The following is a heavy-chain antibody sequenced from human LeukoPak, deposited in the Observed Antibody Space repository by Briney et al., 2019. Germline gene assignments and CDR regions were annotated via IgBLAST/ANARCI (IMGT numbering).Heavy chain of an antibody. D-gene: IGHD5-18*01. J-gene: IGHJ4*02. CDR1: GFTFSNAW. CDR2: IKSKTDGGTK. V-gene: IGHV3-15*01. CDR3: TTPIQLWEIDY. Sequence: GGSLRLSCAASGFTFSNAWMSWVRQAPGKGLEWVGRIKSKTDGGTKDYAAPVKGRFTISRDDSKNTLYLQMNSLKTEDTAVYYCTTPIQLWEIDYWGQGTLVTVSS.